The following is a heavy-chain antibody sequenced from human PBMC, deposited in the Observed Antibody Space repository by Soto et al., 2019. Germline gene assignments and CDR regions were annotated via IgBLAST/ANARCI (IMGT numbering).Heavy chain of an antibody. Sequence: GASVKVSCKASGYTFTGYYMHWVRQAPGQGLEWMGWINPNSGGTNYAQKFQGRVTMTRDTSISTAYMELSRLRSDDTAVYYCARDSGARTMIVDGVDIWGQGTMVTVS. CDR3: ARDSGARTMIVDGVDI. V-gene: IGHV1-2*02. CDR2: INPNSGGT. D-gene: IGHD3-22*01. CDR1: GYTFTGYY. J-gene: IGHJ3*02.